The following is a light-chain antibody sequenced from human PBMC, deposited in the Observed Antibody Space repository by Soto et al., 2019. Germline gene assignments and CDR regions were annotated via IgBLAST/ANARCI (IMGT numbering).Light chain of an antibody. CDR2: GAS. CDR1: QSVSHNY. J-gene: IGKJ1*01. Sequence: PAEIATLSCRASQSVSHNYLAWYQQKPGQAPRLLIYGASSRATGIPDRFSGSGSGTDFNLTSSRLEPEDFVVYYCQPYDSSCPFGQGTKVEIK. CDR3: QPYDSSCP. V-gene: IGKV3-20*01.